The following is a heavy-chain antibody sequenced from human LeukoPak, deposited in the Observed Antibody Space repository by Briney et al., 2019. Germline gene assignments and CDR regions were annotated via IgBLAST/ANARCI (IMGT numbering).Heavy chain of an antibody. CDR2: INHSGST. D-gene: IGHD2-2*01. J-gene: IGHJ4*02. CDR3: ARYCSSTSCYAPGDY. CDR1: GGSFSGYY. Sequence: SETLSLTCAVYGGSFSGYYWSWICQPPGKGLEWIGEINHSGSTYYNPSLKSRVTISVDTSKNQFSLKLSSVTAADTAVYYYARYCSSTSCYAPGDYWGQGTLVTVSS. V-gene: IGHV4-34*01.